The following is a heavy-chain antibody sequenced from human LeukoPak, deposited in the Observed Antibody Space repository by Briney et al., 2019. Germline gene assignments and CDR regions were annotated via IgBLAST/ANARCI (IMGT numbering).Heavy chain of an antibody. CDR2: IKEDGSGK. J-gene: IGHJ4*02. Sequence: GGSLRLSCEASGFTFSSSWMTWVRQAPGKGLEWVANIKEDGSGKYYVDSVKGRFTISRDNAKNSLYLQMNSLRAEGTAVYYCARDRRAHGYWGQGTLVTVSS. CDR3: ARDRRAHGY. CDR1: GFTFSSSW. V-gene: IGHV3-7*03.